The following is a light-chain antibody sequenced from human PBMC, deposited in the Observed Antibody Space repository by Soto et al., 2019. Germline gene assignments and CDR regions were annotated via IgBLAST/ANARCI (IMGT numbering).Light chain of an antibody. J-gene: IGKJ4*01. Sequence: DIQMTQSPSTLSASVGDRVAIACRASQSISSWLAWYQQKPGKAPKLLIYDASSLESGVPSRFSGSGSGTDFALTISSLQPQDSAVYYCQQSNSSPLSFGGGTKVDI. CDR2: DAS. CDR3: QQSNSSPLS. CDR1: QSISSW. V-gene: IGKV1-5*01.